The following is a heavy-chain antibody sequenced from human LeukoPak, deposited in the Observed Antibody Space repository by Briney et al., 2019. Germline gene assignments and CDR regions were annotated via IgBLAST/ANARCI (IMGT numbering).Heavy chain of an antibody. CDR1: GYTFTSYW. Sequence: GESLKISCKASGYTFTSYWIGWVRQMPGKGLEWMGVIYPHDSSTRFSPSSQGQVTASADKSISTAYLQWSSLKASDTAIYYCAGGYGGPLAFDYWGQGTLVTVSS. CDR2: IYPHDSST. V-gene: IGHV5-51*01. CDR3: AGGYGGPLAFDY. D-gene: IGHD3-16*01. J-gene: IGHJ4*02.